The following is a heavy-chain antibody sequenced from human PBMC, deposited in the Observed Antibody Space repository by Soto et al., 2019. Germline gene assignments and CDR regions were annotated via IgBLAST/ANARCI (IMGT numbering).Heavy chain of an antibody. J-gene: IGHJ5*01. CDR1: AGSINGYY. D-gene: IGHD2-21*02. V-gene: IGHV4-4*07. CDR2: IYSSGTT. CDR3: ARGPYCGDNCYFDS. Sequence: QVQLQESGPGLVKPSETLSLTCTVFAGSINGYYWSWIRQPAGKGLEWIGRIYSSGTTNYNPSLKSRVTMSVATSKDELSLKLNSVTAADTGVYYCARGPYCGDNCYFDSWGQGTLVTVSS.